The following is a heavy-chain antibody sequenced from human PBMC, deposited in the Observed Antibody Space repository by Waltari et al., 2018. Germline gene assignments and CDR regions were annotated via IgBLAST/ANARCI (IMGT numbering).Heavy chain of an antibody. CDR1: GGSISSYY. Sequence: QVQLQESGPGLVKPSETLSLTCTVSGGSISSYYWSWIRQPAGKGLEWIGRIYTSGSTNYNPSLKSRVTMSVDTSKNQFSLKLSSVTAADTAVYYCATPGDSTSFDAFDIWGQGTMVTVSS. CDR2: IYTSGST. CDR3: ATPGDSTSFDAFDI. V-gene: IGHV4-4*07. J-gene: IGHJ3*02. D-gene: IGHD7-27*01.